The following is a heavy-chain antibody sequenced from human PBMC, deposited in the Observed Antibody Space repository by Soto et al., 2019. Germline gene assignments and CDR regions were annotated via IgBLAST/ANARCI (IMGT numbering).Heavy chain of an antibody. CDR3: VASLAASGLNWLGP. CDR1: GGSISEKY. V-gene: IGHV4-4*07. J-gene: IGHJ5*02. CDR2: IFANGHT. D-gene: IGHD6-13*01. Sequence: SETLSLTCIVSGGSISEKYWNWVRQPPGKGLEWIGFIFANGHTDYNPSLKSRVTMSVDASKNQFSLRLTSMTAADTAVYYCVASLAASGLNWLGPWGRGTLVTVSS.